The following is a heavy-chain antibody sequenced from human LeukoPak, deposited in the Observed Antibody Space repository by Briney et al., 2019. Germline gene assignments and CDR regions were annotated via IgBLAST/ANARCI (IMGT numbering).Heavy chain of an antibody. J-gene: IGHJ5*02. CDR1: GYTFTSYD. CDR3: ARLYYDILTGYYINWFDP. CDR2: MNPNSGNT. D-gene: IGHD3-9*01. V-gene: IGHV1-8*01. Sequence: ASVNVSCKASGYTFTSYDINWVRQATGQGLEWMGWMNPNSGNTGYAQKFQGRVTMTRNTSISTAYMELSCLRSVDTAVYYCARLYYDILTGYYINWFDPWGQGTLVTVSS.